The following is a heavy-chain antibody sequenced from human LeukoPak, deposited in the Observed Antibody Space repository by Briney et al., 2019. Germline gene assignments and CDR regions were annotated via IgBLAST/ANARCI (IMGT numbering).Heavy chain of an antibody. CDR1: GGSSSSCF. CDR3: ARMSAGGLSPFYD. D-gene: IGHD6-13*01. CDR2: IYYSGNT. Sequence: SETLSLTCTVSGGSSSSCFWSWIRQPPGKGLEWIGYIYYSGNTDYNPSLKSRVTISVDTSKNQFSLKLSSVTAADTAVYYCARMSAGGLSPFYDWGQGSVVSVCS. J-gene: IGHJ4*02. V-gene: IGHV4-59*01.